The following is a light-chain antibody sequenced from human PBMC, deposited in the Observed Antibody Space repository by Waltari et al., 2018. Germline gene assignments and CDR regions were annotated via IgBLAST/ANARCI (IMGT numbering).Light chain of an antibody. CDR1: QSVLYSSNNKNY. CDR3: QQYYSTPYT. Sequence: DIVMTPSPDSLAVSLGERAPINCKSSQSVLYSSNNKNYLAWYQQKPGQPPKLLIYWASTRESGVPDRFSGSGSGTDFTLTISSLQAEDVAVYYCQQYYSTPYTFGQGTKLEIK. CDR2: WAS. J-gene: IGKJ2*01. V-gene: IGKV4-1*01.